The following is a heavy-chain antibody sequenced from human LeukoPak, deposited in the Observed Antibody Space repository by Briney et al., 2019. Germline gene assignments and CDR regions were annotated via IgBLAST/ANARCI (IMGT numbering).Heavy chain of an antibody. CDR3: ATEYGDYEVIE. Sequence: SETLSLTCADSGGSISSYYWSRRRQPPGKGLEWMGYIHSSGSTNYNPSLKSRITISVDTSKNQFSLKLTSVTAADTAVYYCATEYGDYEVIEWGRGTLVTVSS. CDR1: GGSISSYY. D-gene: IGHD4-17*01. CDR2: IHSSGST. V-gene: IGHV4-59*01. J-gene: IGHJ4*02.